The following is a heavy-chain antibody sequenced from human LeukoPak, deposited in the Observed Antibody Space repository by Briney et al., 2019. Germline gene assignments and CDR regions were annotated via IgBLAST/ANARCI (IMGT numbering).Heavy chain of an antibody. CDR3: AGSWTKTNYHYMDV. J-gene: IGHJ6*03. CDR1: GYTFTDYY. CDR2: INPKSGGT. Sequence: ASVKVSCKASGYTFTDYYIHWVRQAPGQGLEWIGRINPKSGGTNYAQKFQGRVTMTRDTSISTAYMELNNLRSDDTAVFYCAGSWTKTNYHYMDVWAKGTTVTVS. D-gene: IGHD1-14*01. V-gene: IGHV1-2*06.